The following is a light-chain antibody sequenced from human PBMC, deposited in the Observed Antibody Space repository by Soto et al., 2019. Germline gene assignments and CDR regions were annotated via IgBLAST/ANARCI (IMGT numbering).Light chain of an antibody. CDR1: SSDVGGYNY. J-gene: IGLJ1*01. CDR3: SSFASAYTLV. V-gene: IGLV2-14*01. CDR2: EVS. Sequence: QSVLTQPASVSGSPGQSIAISCTGTSSDVGGYNYVSCYQQHPGKAPKLLLSEVSNRPPGVSDRFSRSKSANTASLTISGLKAQDEADYYCSSFASAYTLVYANGTKITVL.